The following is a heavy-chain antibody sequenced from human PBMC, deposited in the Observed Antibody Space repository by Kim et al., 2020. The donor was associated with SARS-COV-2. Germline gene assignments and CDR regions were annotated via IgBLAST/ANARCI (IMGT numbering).Heavy chain of an antibody. D-gene: IGHD4-17*01. CDR2: IYTSGST. V-gene: IGHV4-4*07. J-gene: IGHJ3*02. Sequence: SETLSLTCTVSGGSISSYYWSWIRQPAGKGLEWIGRIYTSGSTNYNPSLKSRVTMSVDTSKNQFSLKLSSVTAADTAVYYCARVYGDYGELDGGLGAFDIWGQGTMVTVSS. CDR3: ARVYGDYGELDGGLGAFDI. CDR1: GGSISSYY.